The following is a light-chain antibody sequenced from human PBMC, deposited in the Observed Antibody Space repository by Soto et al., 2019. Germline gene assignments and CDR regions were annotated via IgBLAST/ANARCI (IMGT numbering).Light chain of an antibody. V-gene: IGKV3-15*01. CDR3: KQYSYWWT. CDR1: QSIASH. CDR2: DAS. J-gene: IGKJ1*01. Sequence: EMVMTQSPATLPVSPGERATLSCRASQSIASHLAWYQQKPGQTPRLLIYDASTRATGIPVRFSGSGFGTDFTLTISGLQSDDFAVYYCKQYSYWWTFGQGTKVEIK.